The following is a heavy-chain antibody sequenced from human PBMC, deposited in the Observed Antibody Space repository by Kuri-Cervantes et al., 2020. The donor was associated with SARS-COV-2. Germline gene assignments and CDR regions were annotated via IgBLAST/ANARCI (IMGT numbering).Heavy chain of an antibody. V-gene: IGHV3-66*02. CDR2: IYAGGGT. J-gene: IGHJ1*01. CDR1: GFIVSSSY. D-gene: IGHD2-8*01. CDR3: ARSCTYARCSEYFQH. Sequence: GGSLRLSCAASGFIVSSSYMSWVRQAPGKGLEWVSIIYAGGGTYYADSAKGQFTISRDISKNTVFLQMNRLRPEDTAVYYCARSCTYARCSEYFQHWGQGTLVTVSS.